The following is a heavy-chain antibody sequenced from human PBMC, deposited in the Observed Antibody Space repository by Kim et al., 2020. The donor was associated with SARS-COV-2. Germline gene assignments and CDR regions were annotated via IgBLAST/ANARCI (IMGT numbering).Heavy chain of an antibody. V-gene: IGHV4-59*09. J-gene: IGHJ4*02. Sequence: YSGGTNYTPSLVARFAISVDTSKNQFSLKLNSVTAADTAVYYCAKGRVPFYWGQGTLVTVSS. CDR2: YSGGT. CDR3: AKGRVPFY.